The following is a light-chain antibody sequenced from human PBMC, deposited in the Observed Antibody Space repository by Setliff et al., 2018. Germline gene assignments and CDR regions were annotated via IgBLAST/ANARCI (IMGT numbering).Light chain of an antibody. J-gene: IGLJ1*01. CDR3: CSYAGSYTYG. CDR2: DVS. Sequence: QTVLTQPRSVSGSPGQSVTISCTGTSSDVGGYNYVSWYQQHQGKAPKVIIYDVSKRPSWVPDRFSGSKSGNTASLTISGLQAEDEADYYCCSYAGSYTYGFGTGTKV. V-gene: IGLV2-11*01. CDR1: SSDVGGYNY.